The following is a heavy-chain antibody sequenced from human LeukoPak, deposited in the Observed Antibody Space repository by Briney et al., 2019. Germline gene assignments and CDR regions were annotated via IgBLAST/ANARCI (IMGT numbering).Heavy chain of an antibody. Sequence: SETLSLTCTVSGGSISGYYWSWIRQPPGKGLEWIGNIYYSGGNKYNPSLKSRVTISVDTSKNQFSLKLTSVTAADTAVYYCARFHYYDSSGYEVYFDYWGQGTLVSVAS. CDR2: IYYSGGN. V-gene: IGHV4-59*08. J-gene: IGHJ4*02. D-gene: IGHD3-22*01. CDR1: GGSISGYY. CDR3: ARFHYYDSSGYEVYFDY.